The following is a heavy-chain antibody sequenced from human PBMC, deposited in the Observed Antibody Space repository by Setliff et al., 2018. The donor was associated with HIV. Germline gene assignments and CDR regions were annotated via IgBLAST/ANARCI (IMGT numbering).Heavy chain of an antibody. CDR2: LFYNGNT. D-gene: IGHD6-19*01. J-gene: IGHJ4*02. V-gene: IGHV4-39*01. Sequence: SETLSLTCTVSGGSISSNNYYWGWVRQPPGKGLELIGNLFYNGNTYYNPSLKSRVTISVDTSKNQFSLKLSSVTAADTAIYFCARQFRYPNRAVAGVDYWGQGTLVTVSS. CDR3: ARQFRYPNRAVAGVDY. CDR1: GGSISSNNYY.